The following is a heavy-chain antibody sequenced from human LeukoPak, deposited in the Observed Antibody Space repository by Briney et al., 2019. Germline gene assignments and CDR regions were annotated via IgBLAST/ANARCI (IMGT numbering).Heavy chain of an antibody. Sequence: ASVKVSCKASGYTFTSYGISWVRQAPGQGLEWMGWISAYNGNTNYAQKLQGRVTMTEDTSTDTAYMELSSLRSEDTAVYYCATFPQADYYYGMDVWGQGTTVTVSS. CDR1: GYTFTSYG. D-gene: IGHD2-21*01. CDR3: ATFPQADYYYGMDV. V-gene: IGHV1-18*01. CDR2: ISAYNGNT. J-gene: IGHJ6*02.